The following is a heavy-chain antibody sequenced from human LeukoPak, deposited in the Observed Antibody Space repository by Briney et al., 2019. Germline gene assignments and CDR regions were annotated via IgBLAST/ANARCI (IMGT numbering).Heavy chain of an antibody. J-gene: IGHJ5*02. D-gene: IGHD1-14*01. CDR3: ASSEILYNP. CDR2: ISSSSSYI. Sequence: GGSLRLSCAASGFTFSSYSMNWVRQAPGKGLEWVSSISSSSSYIYYADSMKGRFTISRDNAKNSLYLQMNSLRAEDPAVYYCASSEILYNPWGQGTLVTVSS. V-gene: IGHV3-21*01. CDR1: GFTFSSYS.